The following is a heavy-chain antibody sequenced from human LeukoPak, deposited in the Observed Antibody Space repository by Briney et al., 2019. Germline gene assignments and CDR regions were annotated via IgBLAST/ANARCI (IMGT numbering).Heavy chain of an antibody. Sequence: SETLSLTCTVSGGSISSGGYYWSWIRQLPGKGLEWIGYIYYSGSTYYNPSLKSRVTISVDTSKNQFSLKLSSVTAADTAVYYCAAGYYYGSGSYYWFDPWGQGTLVTVSS. D-gene: IGHD3-10*01. V-gene: IGHV4-31*03. J-gene: IGHJ5*02. CDR1: GGSISSGGYY. CDR2: IYYSGST. CDR3: AAGYYYGSGSYYWFDP.